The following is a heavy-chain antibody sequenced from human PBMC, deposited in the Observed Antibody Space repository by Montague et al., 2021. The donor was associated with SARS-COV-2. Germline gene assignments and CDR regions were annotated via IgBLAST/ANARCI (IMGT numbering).Heavy chain of an antibody. V-gene: IGHV4-39*07. CDR3: GRVILSATSNAFDC. CDR2: MYYSGST. J-gene: IGHJ4*02. CDR1: GGSISSYHHY. D-gene: IGHD2-15*01. Sequence: SETLSLTCTVSGGSISSYHHYWGWIRQPPGKGLEWIGAMYYSGSTWLNPSLKSRVTISVDTSKNQLSLNLRSVTAADTAVYSCGRVILSATSNAFDCWGPGTLVTVSS.